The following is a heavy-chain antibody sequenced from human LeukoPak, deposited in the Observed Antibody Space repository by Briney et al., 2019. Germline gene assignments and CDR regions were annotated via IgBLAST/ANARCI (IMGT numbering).Heavy chain of an antibody. D-gene: IGHD1-7*01. CDR1: GFTFSDYY. CDR2: ISSSGSTI. Sequence: GGSLRLSCAASGFTFSDYYMSWIRQAPGKGLEWVSYISSSGSTIYYADSVKGRFTISRDNAKNSLYLQMNSLRAEDTAVYYCARDPHHWNYYFDYWGQGTLVTVSS. J-gene: IGHJ4*02. V-gene: IGHV3-11*01. CDR3: ARDPHHWNYYFDY.